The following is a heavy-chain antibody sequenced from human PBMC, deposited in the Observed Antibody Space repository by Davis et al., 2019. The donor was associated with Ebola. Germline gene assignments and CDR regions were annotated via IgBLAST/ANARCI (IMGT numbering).Heavy chain of an antibody. V-gene: IGHV1-46*03. CDR2: INPSGGST. D-gene: IGHD3-22*01. CDR3: ARDPTAYDSSGYLAPFDY. J-gene: IGHJ4*02. CDR1: GYTFTSYY. Sequence: AASVKVSCKASGYTFTSYYMHWVRQAPGQGLEWMGIINPSGGSTSYAQKFRGRVTMTRDTSTSTVYMELSSLRSEDTAVYYCARDPTAYDSSGYLAPFDYWGQGTLVTVSS.